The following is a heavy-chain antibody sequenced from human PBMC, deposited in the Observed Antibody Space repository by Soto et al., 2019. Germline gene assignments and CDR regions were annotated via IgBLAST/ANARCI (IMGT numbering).Heavy chain of an antibody. CDR2: IYYSGST. Sequence: SETLSLTCTFSGGSISSSSYYWGWIRQPPGKGLEWIGSIYYSGSTYYNPSLKSRVTISVDKSKNQFSLKLSSVTAADTAVYYCAKDPQWLVPGAFDIWGQGTMVTVSS. CDR3: AKDPQWLVPGAFDI. V-gene: IGHV4-39*02. CDR1: GGSISSSSYY. D-gene: IGHD6-19*01. J-gene: IGHJ3*02.